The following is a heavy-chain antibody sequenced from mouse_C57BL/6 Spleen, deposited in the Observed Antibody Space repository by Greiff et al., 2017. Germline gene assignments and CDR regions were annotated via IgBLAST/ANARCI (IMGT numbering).Heavy chain of an antibody. CDR2: IYPGDGDT. J-gene: IGHJ2*01. V-gene: IGHV1-82*01. CDR1: GYAFSSSW. CDR3: ACVYYGYEGAYYFDY. D-gene: IGHD2-2*01. Sequence: VQLQQSGPELVKPGASVKISCKASGYAFSSSWMNWVKQRPGKGLEWIGRIYPGDGDTNYNGKFKGKATLTADKSSSTAYMQLSSLTSEDSAVSFCACVYYGYEGAYYFDYWGQGTTLTVSS.